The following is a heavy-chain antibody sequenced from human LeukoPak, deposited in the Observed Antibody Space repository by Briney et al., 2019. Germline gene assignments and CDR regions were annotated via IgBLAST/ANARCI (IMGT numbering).Heavy chain of an antibody. Sequence: GRSLRLSCAASGFTFSNYGMHWVRQAPGKGLEWVAVLSYDGSEKYYADSVKGRCTISRGNSKNTLYLEMNSLRAEDTAVYYCAKSNSGWYGGFDCWGQGILVTVSS. V-gene: IGHV3-30*18. J-gene: IGHJ4*02. CDR3: AKSNSGWYGGFDC. CDR2: LSYDGSEK. D-gene: IGHD6-19*01. CDR1: GFTFSNYG.